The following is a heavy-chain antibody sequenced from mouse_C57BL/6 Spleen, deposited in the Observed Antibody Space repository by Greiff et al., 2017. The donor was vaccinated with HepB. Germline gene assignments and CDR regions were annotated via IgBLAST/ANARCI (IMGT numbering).Heavy chain of an antibody. D-gene: IGHD4-1*01. V-gene: IGHV6-3*01. Sequence: EVKLEESGGGLVQPGGSMKLSCVASGFTFSNYWMNWVRQSPEKGLEWVAQIRLKSDNYATHYAESVKGSFTISRDDSKSSVYLQMNNLRAEDTGIYYRTGLGPYYFDYWGQGTTLTVSS. CDR2: IRLKSDNYAT. CDR3: TGLGPYYFDY. CDR1: GFTFSNYW. J-gene: IGHJ2*01.